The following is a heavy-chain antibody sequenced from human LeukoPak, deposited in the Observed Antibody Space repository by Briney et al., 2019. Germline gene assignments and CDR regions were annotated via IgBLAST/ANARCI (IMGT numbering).Heavy chain of an antibody. V-gene: IGHV4-38-2*02. J-gene: IGHJ3*02. Sequence: SETLSLTCTVSGYSISSGYYWGWIRQPPGMGLEWIGSIYHSGSTYYNPSLKSRVTISVDTSKNQFSLKLSSVTAADTAVYYCARATPGYSSGWYEGPEAFDIWGQGTMVTVSS. CDR3: ARATPGYSSGWYEGPEAFDI. CDR2: IYHSGST. D-gene: IGHD6-19*01. CDR1: GYSISSGYY.